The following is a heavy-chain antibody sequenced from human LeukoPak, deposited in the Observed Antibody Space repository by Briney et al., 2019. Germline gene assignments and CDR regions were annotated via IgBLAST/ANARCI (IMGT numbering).Heavy chain of an antibody. CDR3: TKLSDCGDDCYDRPHWFDP. V-gene: IGHV4-59*08. D-gene: IGHD2-21*02. CDR2: VHSSGGT. Sequence: SETLSLTCTVSGGSMTGYYWAWIRQPPGKRLEWIGYVHSSGGTKYNPSLKSRVTVSIDMSRNQFPLNVRSVTAADTATYYCTKLSDCGDDCYDRPHWFDPWGQGRLVTVSS. J-gene: IGHJ5*02. CDR1: GGSMTGYY.